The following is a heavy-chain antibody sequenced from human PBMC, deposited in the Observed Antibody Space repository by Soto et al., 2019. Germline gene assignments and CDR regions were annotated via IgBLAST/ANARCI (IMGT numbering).Heavy chain of an antibody. CDR3: AKNGQPPYYYYGLDV. D-gene: IGHD2-8*01. J-gene: IGHJ6*02. Sequence: QGHLVQSEAEVKKPGASVKVSCKASGYTFTRYGISWVRQAPGQGLEWMGWISGYNGDTNYAQKLQDRVSXTXXXSXXTAYMELRSLTSDDTAIYYCAKNGQPPYYYYGLDVWGQGTKVTVSS. CDR2: ISGYNGDT. CDR1: GYTFTRYG. V-gene: IGHV1-18*01.